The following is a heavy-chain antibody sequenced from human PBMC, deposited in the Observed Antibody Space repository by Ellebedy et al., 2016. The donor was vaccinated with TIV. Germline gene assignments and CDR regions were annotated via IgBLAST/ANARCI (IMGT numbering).Heavy chain of an antibody. J-gene: IGHJ3*02. CDR1: GYTFTDYY. Sequence: ASVKVSCKTSGYTFTDYYIHWVRQAPGQGLEWMGWINPKSDATNYAQKFEGRVTMTEDTSVTTVYMELTRLRSDDTAVYFCAREFCPTFNCRDAFDIWGQGTMVAVSS. CDR2: INPKSDAT. CDR3: AREFCPTFNCRDAFDI. D-gene: IGHD2/OR15-2a*01. V-gene: IGHV1-2*02.